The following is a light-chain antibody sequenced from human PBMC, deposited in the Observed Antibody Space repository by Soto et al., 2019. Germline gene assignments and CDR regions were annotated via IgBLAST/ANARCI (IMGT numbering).Light chain of an antibody. CDR2: GAS. J-gene: IGKJ4*01. Sequence: EIVLTQSPGTLSLSPGERATLSCRASQSVSSDYLSWSQQKPGQPPRLLIYGASYRATGIPDRFSGGGSGTDFTLTISRLEAEDFAVYYCQQYGSTPPVTFGGGTKVEIK. CDR1: QSVSSDY. V-gene: IGKV3-20*01. CDR3: QQYGSTPPVT.